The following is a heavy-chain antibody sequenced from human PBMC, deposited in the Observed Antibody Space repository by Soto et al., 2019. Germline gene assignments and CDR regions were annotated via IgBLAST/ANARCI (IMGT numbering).Heavy chain of an antibody. CDR1: GYTFIDYG. D-gene: IGHD6-19*01. CDR2: ISPYNDNT. V-gene: IGHV1-18*01. CDR3: ARDRGSRIPVAGMPRTFDY. Sequence: QVHLVQSGAEVKKPGASVKVSCKASGYTFIDYGISWVRQAPGQGLEWLGWISPYNDNTKYAQEVQGRVTLTTDTSTTTAYMELRSLRSDDTAVYYCARDRGSRIPVAGMPRTFDYWGQGTLVTVSS. J-gene: IGHJ4*02.